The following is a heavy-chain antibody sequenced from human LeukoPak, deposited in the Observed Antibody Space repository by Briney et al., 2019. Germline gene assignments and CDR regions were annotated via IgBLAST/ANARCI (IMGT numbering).Heavy chain of an antibody. V-gene: IGHV3-7*03. CDR3: ARDLDSYGSLYFDY. CDR2: IKQDGSEK. Sequence: GGSLRLSCAASGFTFSSYAMSWVRQAPGKGLEWVANIKQDGSEKYYVDSVKGRFTISRDNAKNSLYLQMNSLRAEDTAVYYCARDLDSYGSLYFDYWGQGTLVTVSS. D-gene: IGHD5-18*01. J-gene: IGHJ4*02. CDR1: GFTFSSYA.